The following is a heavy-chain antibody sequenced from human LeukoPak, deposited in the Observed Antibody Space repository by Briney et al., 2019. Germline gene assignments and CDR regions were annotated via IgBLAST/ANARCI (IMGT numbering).Heavy chain of an antibody. V-gene: IGHV4-61*02. D-gene: IGHD3-22*01. J-gene: IGHJ4*02. CDR3: ARENYYDSSGPY. CDR2: ICTSGST. Sequence: SQTLSLTCTVSGGSISSGSYYWSWIRQPAGKGLEWIGRICTSGSTNYNPSLKSRVTISVDTSKNQFSLKLSSVTAADTAVYYCARENYYDSSGPYWGQGTLVTVSS. CDR1: GGSISSGSYY.